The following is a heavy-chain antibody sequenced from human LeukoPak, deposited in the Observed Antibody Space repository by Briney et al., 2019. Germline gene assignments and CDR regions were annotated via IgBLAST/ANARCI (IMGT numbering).Heavy chain of an antibody. J-gene: IGHJ3*02. CDR3: ARVQYSGSYSDAFDI. V-gene: IGHV3-66*01. CDR2: IYGGGST. D-gene: IGHD1-26*01. Sequence: GGSLRLSCAASGFTVSSNFMSWVRQAPGKGLEWVSVIYGGGSTYYADSVKGRFTISRDNSKNTLYLQMNSLRAEDTAVYYCARVQYSGSYSDAFDIWGQGTMVTVSS. CDR1: GFTVSSNF.